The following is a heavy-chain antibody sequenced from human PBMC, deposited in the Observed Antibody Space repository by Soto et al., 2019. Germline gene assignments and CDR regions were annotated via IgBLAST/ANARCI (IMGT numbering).Heavy chain of an antibody. CDR2: IIPIFGTA. CDR3: ARDRGSGWTFKEYYFDY. V-gene: IGHV1-69*13. Sequence: SVKVSFKASGGTFSSYAISWVRQAPGQGLEWMGGIIPIFGTANYAQKFQGRVTITADESTSTAYMELSSLRSEDTAVYYCARDRGSGWTFKEYYFDYWGQGTLVTVSS. D-gene: IGHD6-19*01. J-gene: IGHJ4*02. CDR1: GGTFSSYA.